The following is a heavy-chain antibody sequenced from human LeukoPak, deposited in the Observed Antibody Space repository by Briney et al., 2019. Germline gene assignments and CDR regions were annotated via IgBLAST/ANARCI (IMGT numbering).Heavy chain of an antibody. CDR1: GFTFSSYA. CDR2: ISYDGSNK. J-gene: IGHJ4*02. Sequence: GRSLRLSCAASGFTFSSYAMHWVRQAPGKGLEWVAVISYDGSNKYYADSVEGRFTVSRDNSKNTLYLQMNSLRAEDTAVYYCARGTYYDFWSGARPYYYDSSGYYLGFDYWGQGTLVTVSS. V-gene: IGHV3-30-3*01. CDR3: ARGTYYDFWSGARPYYYDSSGYYLGFDY. D-gene: IGHD3-22*01.